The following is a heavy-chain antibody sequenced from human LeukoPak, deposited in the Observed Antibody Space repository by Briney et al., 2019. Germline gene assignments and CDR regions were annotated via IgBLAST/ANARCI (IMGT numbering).Heavy chain of an antibody. CDR1: GFTFSSYG. CDR2: ISWNSGSI. D-gene: IGHD3-10*01. CDR3: AKDRSRMVRGSWFDP. J-gene: IGHJ5*02. Sequence: GGSLRLSCAASGFTFSSYGMHWVRQAPGKGLEWVSGISWNSGSIGYADSVKGRFTISRDNAKNSLYLQMNSLRAEDTALYYCAKDRSRMVRGSWFDPWGQGTLVTVSS. V-gene: IGHV3-9*01.